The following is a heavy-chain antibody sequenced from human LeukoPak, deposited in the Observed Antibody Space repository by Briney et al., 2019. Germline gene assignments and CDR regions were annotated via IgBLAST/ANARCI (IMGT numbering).Heavy chain of an antibody. CDR3: ASQSGYYFDY. Sequence: GGSLRLSCAASGFTFSSYWMSWVRQAPGKGLEWVANIKEDGSEESYVDSVKGRFTISRDNAKNSLYLQMNSLRAEDTAVYYCASQSGYYFDYWGQGTLVTVSP. CDR1: GFTFSSYW. V-gene: IGHV3-7*01. CDR2: IKEDGSEE. J-gene: IGHJ4*02.